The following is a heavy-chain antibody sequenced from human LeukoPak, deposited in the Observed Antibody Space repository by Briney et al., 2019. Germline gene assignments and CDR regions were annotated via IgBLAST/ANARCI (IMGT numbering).Heavy chain of an antibody. CDR2: INWNGGST. CDR3: ARVVGRNWFDP. D-gene: IGHD2-2*01. J-gene: IGHJ5*02. CDR1: GFTFDDYG. V-gene: IGHV3-20*04. Sequence: TGGSLRLSCAASGFTFDDYGMSWVRQAPGEGLEWVSGINWNGGSTGYADSVKGRFTISRDNAKNSLYLQMNSLRAEDTALYYCARVVGRNWFDPWGQGTLVTVSS.